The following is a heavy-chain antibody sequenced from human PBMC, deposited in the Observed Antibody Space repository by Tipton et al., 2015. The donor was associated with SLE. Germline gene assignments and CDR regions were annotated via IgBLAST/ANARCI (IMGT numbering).Heavy chain of an antibody. Sequence: TLSLTCTVSGGSLSSYYWSWIRQLPGKGLEWIGYIYYSGSTNYNPSLKSRVTISVDTSKNQFSLKLRSVTAADTAVYYCAREGDSVWCFDLWGRGTLVTGSS. V-gene: IGHV4-59*12. CDR3: AREGDSVWCFDL. D-gene: IGHD2-21*02. CDR2: IYYSGST. J-gene: IGHJ2*01. CDR1: GGSLSSYY.